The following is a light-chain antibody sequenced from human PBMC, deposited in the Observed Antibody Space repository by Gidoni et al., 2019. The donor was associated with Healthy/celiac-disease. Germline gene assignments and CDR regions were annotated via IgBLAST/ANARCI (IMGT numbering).Light chain of an antibody. V-gene: IGLV1-40*01. CDR1: SSNIGAGYD. CDR3: QSYESSLSGSGVV. Sequence: QSVLPQPPSVSGAPGQRVTISCTGSSSNIGAGYDVHWYQQLPGTAPKLLIYGNSNRPSGVPDRFSGSKSGTSASLAITGLQAEDEADYYCQSYESSLSGSGVVFGGGTKLTVL. J-gene: IGLJ2*01. CDR2: GNS.